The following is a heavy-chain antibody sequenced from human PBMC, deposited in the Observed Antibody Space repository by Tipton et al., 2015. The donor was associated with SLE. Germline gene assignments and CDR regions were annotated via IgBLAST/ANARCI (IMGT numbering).Heavy chain of an antibody. CDR1: GGSISGHY. J-gene: IGHJ4*02. CDR3: ANGGTSFHRI. V-gene: IGHV4-59*11. CDR2: ISNSGNT. Sequence: LRLSCTVSGGSISGHYWSWIRQTPGKGLEWIGYISNSGNTNYNPSLKSRVTISVDTSKNQFSLKLSSVTAADTAVYYCANGGTSFHRIWGQGTLVTVSS. D-gene: IGHD3-10*01.